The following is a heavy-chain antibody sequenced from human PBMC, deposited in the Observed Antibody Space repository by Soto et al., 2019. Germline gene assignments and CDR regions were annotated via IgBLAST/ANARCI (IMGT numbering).Heavy chain of an antibody. V-gene: IGHV4-34*01. CDR1: GGSFSGYY. CDR2: INHSGST. CDR3: ARGTTVETGNY. D-gene: IGHD4-17*01. Sequence: SETLSLTCAVYGGSFSGYYWTWIRQPPGTGLEWIGEINHSGSTNYNPSIKSRVTISVDTSKNQFSLKLTSVTAADTAVYYCARGTTVETGNYWGQGTLVTVSS. J-gene: IGHJ4*02.